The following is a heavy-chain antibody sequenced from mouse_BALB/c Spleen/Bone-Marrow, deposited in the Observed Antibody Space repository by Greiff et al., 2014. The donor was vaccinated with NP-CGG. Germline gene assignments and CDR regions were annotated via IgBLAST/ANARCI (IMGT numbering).Heavy chain of an antibody. V-gene: IGHV1-20*02. CDR3: AGSGDYDGFAY. D-gene: IGHD2-4*01. Sequence: VQLQQSGPELVKPGASVKISCKASGYSFTGYFMNWVMQSHGKSLEWIGRINPYNGGTFYNQKFKGKATLTVDKSSSTAHMELRSLASEDSAVYYCAGSGDYDGFAYWGQGTLVTVSA. CDR1: GYSFTGYF. CDR2: INPYNGGT. J-gene: IGHJ3*01.